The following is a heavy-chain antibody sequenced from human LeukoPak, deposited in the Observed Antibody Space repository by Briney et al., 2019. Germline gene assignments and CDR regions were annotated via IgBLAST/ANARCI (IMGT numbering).Heavy chain of an antibody. V-gene: IGHV4-34*01. D-gene: IGHD3-10*01. J-gene: IGHJ4*02. CDR2: INHSGST. CDR3: ARARPPTYYYGSGMYYYFVY. CDR1: GGSFSGYY. Sequence: PSETLSLTCAVYGGSFSGYYWSWIRQPPGKGLEWIGEINHSGSTNYNPSLKSRVTISVDTSKNQFSLKLSSVTAADTAVYYCARARPPTYYYGSGMYYYFVYWGQGTLVTVSS.